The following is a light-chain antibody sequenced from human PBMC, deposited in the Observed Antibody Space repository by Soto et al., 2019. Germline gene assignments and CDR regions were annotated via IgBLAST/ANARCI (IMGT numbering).Light chain of an antibody. CDR3: SSYAGSSNV. V-gene: IGLV2-8*01. CDR1: SSDVGAYNF. J-gene: IGLJ1*01. Sequence: QSALTQPASVSGSPGQSITISCTGTSSDVGAYNFVSWHQHHPGKAPKLMLYEVNKRPSVVPDRFSGSKSGNTASLKVSGLQAEDEADYYCSSYAGSSNVFGTGTKVTVL. CDR2: EVN.